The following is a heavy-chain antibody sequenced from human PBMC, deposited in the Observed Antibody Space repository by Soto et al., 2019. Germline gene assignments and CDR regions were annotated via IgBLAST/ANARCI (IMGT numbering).Heavy chain of an antibody. V-gene: IGHV3-15*01. Sequence: GGSLRLSCAASGFTFSNAWMSWVRQAPGKGLEWVGRIKSKTDGGTTDYAAPVKGRFTISRDDSKNTLYLQMNSLKTEDTAVYYCTTEYSGYDDGDYWGQGTLVTVSS. CDR1: GFTFSNAW. CDR2: IKSKTDGGTT. J-gene: IGHJ4*02. CDR3: TTEYSGYDDGDY. D-gene: IGHD5-12*01.